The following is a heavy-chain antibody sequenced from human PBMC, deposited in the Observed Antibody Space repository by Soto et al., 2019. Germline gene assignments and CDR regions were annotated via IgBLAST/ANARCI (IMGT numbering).Heavy chain of an antibody. V-gene: IGHV1-18*01. CDR3: ARFLAGPFAFDY. CDR2: ISAYNGNT. J-gene: IGHJ4*02. CDR1: GYTFTSYG. Sequence: ASVKISCKASGYTFTSYGISWVRQAPGQGLEWMGWISAYNGNTNYAQKLQGRVTMTTDTSTSTAYMELRSLRSDDTAVYYCARFLAGPFAFDYWGQGTLVTVSS.